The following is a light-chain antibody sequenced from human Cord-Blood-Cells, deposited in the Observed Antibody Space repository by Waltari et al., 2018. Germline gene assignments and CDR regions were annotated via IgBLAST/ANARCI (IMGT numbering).Light chain of an antibody. V-gene: IGKV4-1*01. Sequence: DIVMTQSPDSLAVSLGERATINCKSSQSVLYSSNNKNYLAWYQQKPGQPPKLLIYWASTREAGVADRFCGSGSGTDFTFTISSLQAEDVAVYYCQQYYSTPPYSFGQGTKLDIK. J-gene: IGKJ2*03. CDR3: QQYYSTPPYS. CDR2: WAS. CDR1: QSVLYSSNNKNY.